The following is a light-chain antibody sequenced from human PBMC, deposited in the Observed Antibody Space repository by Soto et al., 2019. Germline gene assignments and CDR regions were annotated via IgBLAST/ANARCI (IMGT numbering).Light chain of an antibody. Sequence: IVLTQSPGALSLSPGERATLPCRASQTGSNSYLAWYQHKSGQAPRLLIYGVSTRASGIPDRFSGSGSGTEFTLTITRLEPEDSAVYFCQHYGYSQWTVGRGTQVDIK. V-gene: IGKV3-20*01. J-gene: IGKJ1*01. CDR2: GVS. CDR3: QHYGYSQWT. CDR1: QTGSNSY.